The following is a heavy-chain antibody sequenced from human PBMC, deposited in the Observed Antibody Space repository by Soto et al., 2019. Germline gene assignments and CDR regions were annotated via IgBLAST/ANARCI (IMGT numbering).Heavy chain of an antibody. CDR2: IDPSDSYT. J-gene: IGHJ6*03. CDR1: GYSFTSYW. D-gene: IGHD2-8*01. Sequence: GESLKISCKGSGYSFTSYWISWVRQMPGKGLEWMGRIDPSDSYTNYAQKFQGRVTITADKSTSTAYMELSSLRSEDTAVYYCAVYCTNGVCYHDYYYYMDVWGKGTTVTVSS. V-gene: IGHV5-10-1*01. CDR3: AVYCTNGVCYHDYYYYMDV.